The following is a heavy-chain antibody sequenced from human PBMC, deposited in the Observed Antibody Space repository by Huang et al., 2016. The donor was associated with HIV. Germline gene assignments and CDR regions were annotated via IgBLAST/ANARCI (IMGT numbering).Heavy chain of an antibody. CDR2: IYTTGST. CDR1: GASIASGSYF. J-gene: IGHJ4*02. Sequence: VQLQESGPGLVKPSQTLSLSCHVSGASIASGSYFWNWIRQPAGGGLEWIGHIYTTGSTDYNPSLKSRVAVSSDTSKNQFSLSLRSVTAADTAVYFCARGRVTSSGVVQSYDYWGQGSLVTVSS. D-gene: IGHD3-3*01. V-gene: IGHV4-61*09. CDR3: ARGRVTSSGVVQSYDY.